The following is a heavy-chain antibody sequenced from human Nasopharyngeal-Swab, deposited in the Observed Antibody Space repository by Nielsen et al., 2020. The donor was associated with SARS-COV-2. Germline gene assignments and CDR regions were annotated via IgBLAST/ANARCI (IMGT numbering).Heavy chain of an antibody. Sequence: TLSLTCTVSGGSISSAGYYWSWIRQHPGKGLEWIGHIYNSGSTYYNPSLKNLFTISADTSKNQVSLKLISVTAADTAVYYCARGRSSGWYESPDYWGQGTLVTVSS. D-gene: IGHD6-19*01. V-gene: IGHV4-31*01. CDR3: ARGRSSGWYESPDY. CDR1: GGSISSAGYY. J-gene: IGHJ4*02. CDR2: IYNSGST.